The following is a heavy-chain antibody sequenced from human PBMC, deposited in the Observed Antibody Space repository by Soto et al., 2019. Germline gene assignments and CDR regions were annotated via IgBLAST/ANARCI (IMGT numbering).Heavy chain of an antibody. V-gene: IGHV3-11*01. J-gene: IGHJ4*02. CDR3: ARDFDADSRTDFDY. D-gene: IGHD4-17*01. CDR2: ISGNGRII. Sequence: QVLLVESGGGLVKPGGPLRLSCATSGFIFSDYYMHWIRQAPGKGLEWISYISGNGRIIQYADSAKGRFTISRDNAQNSLYLQMNSLRAEDTALYFCARDFDADSRTDFDYWGQGTLVTVSS. CDR1: GFIFSDYY.